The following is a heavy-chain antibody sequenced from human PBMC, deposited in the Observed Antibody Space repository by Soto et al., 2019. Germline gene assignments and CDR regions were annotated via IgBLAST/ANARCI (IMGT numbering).Heavy chain of an antibody. D-gene: IGHD6-6*01. V-gene: IGHV4-34*01. Sequence: SETLSLTCAVYGGSFSCYYWSWIRQPPGKGLEWIGEINHSGSTNYNPSLKSRVTISVDTSKNQFSLKLSSVTAADTAVYYCARGLSQVSLVDGIAARLYYYYGMDVWGQGTTVTVSS. CDR1: GGSFSCYY. CDR3: ARGLSQVSLVDGIAARLYYYYGMDV. J-gene: IGHJ6*02. CDR2: INHSGST.